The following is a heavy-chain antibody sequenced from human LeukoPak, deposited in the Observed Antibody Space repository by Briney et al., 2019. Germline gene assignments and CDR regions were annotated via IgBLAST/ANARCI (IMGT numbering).Heavy chain of an antibody. Sequence: GGSLRLSCAASGFTFSSYEVNWVRQAPGKGLEWVSYISSSGSSIYYADSVKGRFTISRDNAKNSVYLQMNSLRAEDTAVYYCARVYDGFDYWGQGTLVTVSS. CDR1: GFTFSSYE. CDR2: ISSSGSSI. J-gene: IGHJ4*02. CDR3: ARVYDGFDY. D-gene: IGHD5/OR15-5a*01. V-gene: IGHV3-48*03.